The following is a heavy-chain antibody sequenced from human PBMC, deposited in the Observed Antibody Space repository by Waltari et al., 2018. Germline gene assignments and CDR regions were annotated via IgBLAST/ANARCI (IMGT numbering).Heavy chain of an antibody. Sequence: QVQVQQWGAGLLRPSETLSLTCAVYGGSFTGYYWIWIRQPPGKGLEWIGEINYIAATNYNPSLKSRVTMSVDTSKNQFSLKMKSVTAADSAVYYCAREREQQLVQEWSGHYYTHYGMDVWGQGTTVTVSS. J-gene: IGHJ6*02. D-gene: IGHD6-13*01. CDR1: GGSFTGYY. V-gene: IGHV4-34*01. CDR3: AREREQQLVQEWSGHYYTHYGMDV. CDR2: INYIAAT.